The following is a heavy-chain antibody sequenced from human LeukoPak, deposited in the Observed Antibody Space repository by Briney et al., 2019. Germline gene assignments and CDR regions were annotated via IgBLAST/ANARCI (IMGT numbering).Heavy chain of an antibody. D-gene: IGHD3-10*01. CDR1: GFGFSSYG. V-gene: IGHV3-30*03. J-gene: IGHJ4*02. CDR3: ARVGLLWFGESADDY. Sequence: GGSLRLSCAASGFGFSSYGMHWVRQAPGKGLEWVAVISHDGTNKYYADSVKGRFTISRDNSKNTLYLQMNSVRAEDTAVYYCARVGLLWFGESADDYWGQGTLVTVSS. CDR2: ISHDGTNK.